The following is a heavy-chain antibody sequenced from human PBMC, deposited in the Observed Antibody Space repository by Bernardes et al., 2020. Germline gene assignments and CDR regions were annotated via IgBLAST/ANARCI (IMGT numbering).Heavy chain of an antibody. V-gene: IGHV4-39*01. Sequence: SESLTLTCTVSGGSISSNSYYWGWIPQPQGMELELIRSLYYSGTSYYNPSLKSRVTISIDTSKNQFSLKLSSVTAADTALYYCARHTAYYDILTGYLQTPLCSYWGKGTLITVSS. CDR1: GGSISSNSYY. J-gene: IGHJ4*02. CDR2: LYYSGTS. D-gene: IGHD3-9*01. CDR3: ARHTAYYDILTGYLQTPLCSY.